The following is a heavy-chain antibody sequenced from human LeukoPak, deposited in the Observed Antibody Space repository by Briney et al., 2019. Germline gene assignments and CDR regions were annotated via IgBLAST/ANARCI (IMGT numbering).Heavy chain of an antibody. V-gene: IGHV1-2*06. D-gene: IGHD1-26*01. CDR3: ARDHPVGAILGFDP. Sequence: ASVKVSCKASGYTFTGYYMHWVRQAPGQGLEWMGRINPNSGGTNYAQKFQGRVTMTRDTSISTAYMELSRLRSDDTAVYYCARDHPVGAILGFDPWGLGTLVTVSS. CDR1: GYTFTGYY. J-gene: IGHJ5*02. CDR2: INPNSGGT.